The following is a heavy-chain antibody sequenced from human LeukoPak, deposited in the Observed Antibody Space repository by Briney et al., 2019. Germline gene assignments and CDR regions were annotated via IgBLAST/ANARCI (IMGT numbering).Heavy chain of an antibody. J-gene: IGHJ4*02. CDR2: IYYSGST. Sequence: TSETLSLTCTVSGGSISSYYWSWLRQPPGKGLEWIGNIYYSGSTNYNPSLKSRVTTSVDTSKNQFSLRLSSVTAADTAVYYCARGRTFDNWGQGTLVTVSS. V-gene: IGHV4-59*01. CDR1: GGSISSYY. CDR3: ARGRTFDN.